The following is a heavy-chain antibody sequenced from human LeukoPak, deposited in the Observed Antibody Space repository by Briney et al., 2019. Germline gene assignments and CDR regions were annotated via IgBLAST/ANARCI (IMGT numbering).Heavy chain of an antibody. CDR2: IKQDGSEK. CDR3: ARGFRGWYAEGFDY. J-gene: IGHJ4*02. CDR1: GFTFSSYW. Sequence: GGSLRLSCAASGFTFSSYWMSWVRQAPGKGLEWVANIKQDGSEKYYVDSVKGRFTISRDNAKNSLYLQMNSLRVEDTAVYYCARGFRGWYAEGFDYWGQGTLVTVSS. V-gene: IGHV3-7*01. D-gene: IGHD6-19*01.